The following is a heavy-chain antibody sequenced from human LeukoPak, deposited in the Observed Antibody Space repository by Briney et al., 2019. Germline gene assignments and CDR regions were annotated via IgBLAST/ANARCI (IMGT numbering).Heavy chain of an antibody. CDR2: ISYDGSNK. Sequence: GGSLRLSCAASGFTFSSYAMHWVRQAPGKGLEWVAVISYDGSNKYYADSVKGRFTISRDNSKNTLYLQMNSLRAEDTAVYYCAKLRVAADRYYYYGMDVWGQGTTVTVSS. CDR1: GFTFSSYA. D-gene: IGHD6-13*01. V-gene: IGHV3-30*01. CDR3: AKLRVAADRYYYYGMDV. J-gene: IGHJ6*02.